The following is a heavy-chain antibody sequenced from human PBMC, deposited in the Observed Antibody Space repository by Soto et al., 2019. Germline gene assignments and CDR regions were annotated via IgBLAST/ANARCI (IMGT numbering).Heavy chain of an antibody. CDR1: GYSFTSYD. J-gene: IGHJ4*01. V-gene: IGHV1-8*01. CDR3: ARNKWNTGDFDY. D-gene: IGHD1-20*01. CDR2: MTPISGET. Sequence: VSLNVSCKASGYSFTSYDINWVRQASGQGLEWLGWMTPISGETGYAQKFQGRVSMTRDTSTSTAYVELSSLTYEDSAIYYCARNKWNTGDFDYWGHGTLVTVSS.